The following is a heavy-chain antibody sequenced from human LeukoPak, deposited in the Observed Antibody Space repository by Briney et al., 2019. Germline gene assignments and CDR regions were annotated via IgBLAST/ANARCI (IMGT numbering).Heavy chain of an antibody. V-gene: IGHV3-30*02. CDR3: AAEKYTDYTSGLDTFDS. D-gene: IGHD4-11*01. CDR1: GFSHSSYG. Sequence: PGGSLTLSCPASGFSHSSYGMHWLRQAPGKGLEWVAFIRYDASKKYYVDSVKGRFTNPRDNSKTTVYLQMNGRRIEDTAMYYCAAEKYTDYTSGLDTFDSWCEGTMVSVSS. CDR2: IRYDASKK. J-gene: IGHJ3*02.